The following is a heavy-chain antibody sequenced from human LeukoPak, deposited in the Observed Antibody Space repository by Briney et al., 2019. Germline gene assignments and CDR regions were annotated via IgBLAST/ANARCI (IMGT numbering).Heavy chain of an antibody. D-gene: IGHD6-19*01. V-gene: IGHV3-7*01. CDR3: ARDRSYSSGWYVFDP. CDR1: GFTFSSYW. J-gene: IGHJ5*02. Sequence: PGGSLRLSCAASGFTFSSYWMDWVRQAPGKGLEWVANIKQDGSEMYYVDSVKGRFTISRDNTKNSLFLHMNSLRAEDTAVYYCARDRSYSSGWYVFDPWGQGTLVTVSS. CDR2: IKQDGSEM.